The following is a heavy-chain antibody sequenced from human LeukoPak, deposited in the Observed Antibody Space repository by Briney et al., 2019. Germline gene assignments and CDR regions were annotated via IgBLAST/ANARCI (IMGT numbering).Heavy chain of an antibody. D-gene: IGHD1-26*01. Sequence: PGGSLRLSCAASGFTFSRYSMHWVRQAPGKGLEWVSGISWNSGSIGYADSVKGRFTISRDNAKNSLYLQMNSLRAEDTALYYCAKDTGWELRLTPDYWGQGTLVTVSS. V-gene: IGHV3-9*01. CDR1: GFTFSRYS. CDR2: ISWNSGSI. J-gene: IGHJ4*02. CDR3: AKDTGWELRLTPDY.